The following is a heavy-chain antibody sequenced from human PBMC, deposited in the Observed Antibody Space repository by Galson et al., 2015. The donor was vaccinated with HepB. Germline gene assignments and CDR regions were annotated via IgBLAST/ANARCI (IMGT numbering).Heavy chain of an antibody. J-gene: IGHJ4*02. Sequence: SLRLSCAVSGFTFSDYYMSWIRQAPGKGLEWLSYITNSCRSTSYADSVKGRFTISRDNAKNSLYLEMNSLRAEDTAVYYCARESRGNYFTFDYWGQGTLVTVSS. D-gene: IGHD2/OR15-2a*01. V-gene: IGHV3-11*01. CDR2: ITNSCRST. CDR3: ARESRGNYFTFDY. CDR1: GFTFSDYY.